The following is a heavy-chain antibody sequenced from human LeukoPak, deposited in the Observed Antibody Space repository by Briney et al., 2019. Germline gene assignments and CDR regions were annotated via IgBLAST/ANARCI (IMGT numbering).Heavy chain of an antibody. J-gene: IGHJ6*03. CDR2: IYSRDVT. CDR1: GFSVSTNS. D-gene: IGHD6-19*01. CDR3: ARVLAAIALRDYHYVDV. Sequence: GGSLRLSCAASGFSVSTNSMTWVRQAPGKGLECVSIIYSRDVTSYADPVKDRFTISRDNDKNTLYLQMDSLRSDDTAVYYCARVLAAIALRDYHYVDVWGKGTTVTVSS. V-gene: IGHV3-53*01.